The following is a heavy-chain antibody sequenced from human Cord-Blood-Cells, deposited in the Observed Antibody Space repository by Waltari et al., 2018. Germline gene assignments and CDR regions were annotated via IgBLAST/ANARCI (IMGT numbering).Heavy chain of an antibody. CDR2: ISYDGSNK. Sequence: QVQLVESGGGVVQPGRSLRLSCAASGFTFSSYAMHWVRQAPGKGLEWVAFISYDGSNKYYADSVKGRFTISRDKSKNTLYLQMNSLRAEDTAVYYCARDQAEQLGDAFDIWGQGTMVTVSS. D-gene: IGHD6-6*01. CDR3: ARDQAEQLGDAFDI. V-gene: IGHV3-30-3*01. J-gene: IGHJ3*02. CDR1: GFTFSSYA.